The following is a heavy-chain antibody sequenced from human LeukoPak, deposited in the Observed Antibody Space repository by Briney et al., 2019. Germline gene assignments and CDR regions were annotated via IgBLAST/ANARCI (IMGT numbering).Heavy chain of an antibody. Sequence: KPGGSLRLSCAASGFTFSNAWMNWVRQAPGKGLEWVGRIKSKTDGGTTDYAAPVKGRFTISRDDSKNTLYLQMNSLKTEDTAVYYCTTDIVVVPAAMYYWGQGTLATVSS. CDR3: TTDIVVVPAAMYY. D-gene: IGHD2-2*01. CDR2: IKSKTDGGTT. CDR1: GFTFSNAW. J-gene: IGHJ4*02. V-gene: IGHV3-15*07.